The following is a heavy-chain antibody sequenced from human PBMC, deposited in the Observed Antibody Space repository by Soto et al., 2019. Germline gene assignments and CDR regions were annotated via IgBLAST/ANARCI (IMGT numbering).Heavy chain of an antibody. CDR1: GGTFSSRT. CDR2: IIPALGTA. Sequence: QDQLVQSGAEVKKPGSSVKVSCKASGGTFSSRTFSWVRQAPGQGLEWMGRIIPALGTATYAQKFQGRVTITADESATTVYRELNSLRSEDTAVYYCARPDFGDYWYFDLWGRGTLVTVSS. CDR3: ARPDFGDYWYFDL. V-gene: IGHV1-69*08. D-gene: IGHD4-17*01. J-gene: IGHJ2*01.